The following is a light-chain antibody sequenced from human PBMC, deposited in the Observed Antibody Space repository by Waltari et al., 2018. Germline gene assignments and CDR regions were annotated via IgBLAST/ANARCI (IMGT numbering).Light chain of an antibody. CDR3: QQFENLPYS. CDR1: QNIRTF. Sequence: DIQMTQSPSSLSASVGDRVTISCQASQNIRTFLNWYHQKPGKPPNLLILETSNLHSVVPSTFIVSGSGTHFIFTISSLQPEDVGTYYCQQFENLPYSFGQGTNLEIK. V-gene: IGKV1-33*01. CDR2: ETS. J-gene: IGKJ2*01.